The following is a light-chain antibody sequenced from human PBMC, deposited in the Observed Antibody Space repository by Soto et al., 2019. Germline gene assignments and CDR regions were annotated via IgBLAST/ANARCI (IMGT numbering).Light chain of an antibody. J-gene: IGLJ1*01. CDR2: EVS. CDR3: FSYTSSGTYV. CDR1: SSDVGNYKY. V-gene: IGLV2-14*01. Sequence: QSVLTQPASVSGSPGQSITISCTGTSSDVGNYKYVSWYQQHPGKAPKLMIYEVSNRHSGVSNRFSGSKSGNTASLTISGLQAEDETDCYCFSYTSSGTYVFGTGTKVTVL.